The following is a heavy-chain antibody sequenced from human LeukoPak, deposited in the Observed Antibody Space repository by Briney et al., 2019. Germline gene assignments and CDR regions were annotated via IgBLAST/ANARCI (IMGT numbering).Heavy chain of an antibody. D-gene: IGHD2-15*01. CDR2: IYTSGST. CDR3: ARGLGYCSGGSCLAFDY. J-gene: IGHJ4*02. Sequence: PSETLSLTCTVSSDSISSYYWSWIRQPAGKGLEWIGRIYTSGSTTYNPSLKSRVTMSVDTSKNQFSLKLSSVTAADTAVYYCARGLGYCSGGSCLAFDYWGQGTLVTVSS. V-gene: IGHV4-4*07. CDR1: SDSISSYY.